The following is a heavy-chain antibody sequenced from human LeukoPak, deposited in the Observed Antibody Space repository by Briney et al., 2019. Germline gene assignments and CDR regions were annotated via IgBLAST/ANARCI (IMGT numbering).Heavy chain of an antibody. J-gene: IGHJ3*02. Sequence: KISCXXSGYSXTSYWIGWVRQMPGKGLEWMGIIYPGDSDTRYSPSFQGQVTISADKSISTAYLQWSSLKASDTAMYYCTHRYYDSSGYYLDAFDIWGQGTMVTVSS. CDR3: THRYYDSSGYYLDAFDI. D-gene: IGHD3-22*01. CDR2: IYPGDSDT. CDR1: GYSXTSYW. V-gene: IGHV5-51*01.